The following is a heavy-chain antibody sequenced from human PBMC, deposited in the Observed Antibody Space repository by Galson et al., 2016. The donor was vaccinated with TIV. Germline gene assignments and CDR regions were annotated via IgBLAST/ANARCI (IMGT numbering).Heavy chain of an antibody. V-gene: IGHV3-23*01. D-gene: IGHD5-18*01. CDR1: GFTFNNNA. CDR2: INPTGGDA. Sequence: SLRLSCAASGFTFNNNAMSWVRQAPGRGLEWISTINPTGGDAYYADSLKGRFTISRDDSRNTLYLQMNSLRAEDTAVYYCAKEVRGYSYGFNAFDIWGQGTMVTVSS. CDR3: AKEVRGYSYGFNAFDI. J-gene: IGHJ3*02.